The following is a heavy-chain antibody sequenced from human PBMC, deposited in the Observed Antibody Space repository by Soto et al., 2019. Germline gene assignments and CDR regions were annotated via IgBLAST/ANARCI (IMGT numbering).Heavy chain of an antibody. CDR1: GYSFTSYW. J-gene: IGHJ6*02. V-gene: IGHV5-51*01. CDR2: IYPGDSDT. Sequence: GESLKISCKGSGYSFTSYWIGWVRQMPGKGLEWMGIIYPGDSDTRYSPSFQGQVTISADKSISTAYLQWSSLKASDTAMYYCARRIDTAMVTGGMDVWGQGTKVTVSS. CDR3: ARRIDTAMVTGGMDV. D-gene: IGHD5-18*01.